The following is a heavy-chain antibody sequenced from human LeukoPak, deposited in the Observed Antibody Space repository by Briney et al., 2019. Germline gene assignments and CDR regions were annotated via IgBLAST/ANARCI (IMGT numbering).Heavy chain of an antibody. D-gene: IGHD5-18*01. V-gene: IGHV1-18*01. CDR1: GYTFTSFG. Sequence: ASVKVSCKASGYTFTSFGISWVRQAPGQGLEWMGWISAYNGNTKSAQKFQGRVTMTTDTSTNTAYMELRSLRSDDTAVFYCVRDLGVDTSMIFFDYWGQGTLVTVSS. CDR2: ISAYNGNT. J-gene: IGHJ4*02. CDR3: VRDLGVDTSMIFFDY.